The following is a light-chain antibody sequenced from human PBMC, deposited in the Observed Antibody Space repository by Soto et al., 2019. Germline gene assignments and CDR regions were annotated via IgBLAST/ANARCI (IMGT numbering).Light chain of an antibody. J-gene: IGKJ1*01. CDR2: KAS. CDR3: QHYNSYSEA. Sequence: DIQITQSPSTVSASVSERVTITCRASQGISSYLAWYQQKPGKAPKLLIYKASTLKSGVPSRFSGSGSGTEFTLTISSLQPDDFATYYCQHYNSYSEAFGQGTRWIS. CDR1: QGISSY. V-gene: IGKV1-5*03.